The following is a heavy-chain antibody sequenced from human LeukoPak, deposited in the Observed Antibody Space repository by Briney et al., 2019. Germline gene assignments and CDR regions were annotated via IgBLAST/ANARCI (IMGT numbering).Heavy chain of an antibody. CDR3: AKDYVWGTLDPFY. V-gene: IGHV3-48*04. Sequence: GGSLRLSCAASGFTFSAYSMNWVRQAPGKGLEWISYITSGSSTKHYADSVKGRFTISRDNAKNSLYLEMNDLRAEDTAVYYCAKDYVWGTLDPFYWGQGTLVTVSS. D-gene: IGHD3-16*01. CDR2: ITSGSSTK. CDR1: GFTFSAYS. J-gene: IGHJ4*02.